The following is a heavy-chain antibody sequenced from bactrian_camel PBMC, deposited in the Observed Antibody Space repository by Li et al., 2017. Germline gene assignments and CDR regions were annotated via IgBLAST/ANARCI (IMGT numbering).Heavy chain of an antibody. CDR1: GYGYSSVC. D-gene: IGHD1*01. Sequence: VQLVESGGGSVEAGGSLRLSCEASGYGYSSVCMGWFRQTPGQEREGVAAIFSGGPYTYYADWVKGRFTISKDDLKDTLYLQMNSLKPEDTAMYYCATEYPLIHKSLPQGVSGLGRWGQGTQVTVS. J-gene: IGHJ4*01. CDR3: ATEYPLIHKSLPQGVSGLGR. CDR2: IFSGGPYT. V-gene: IGHV3S1*01.